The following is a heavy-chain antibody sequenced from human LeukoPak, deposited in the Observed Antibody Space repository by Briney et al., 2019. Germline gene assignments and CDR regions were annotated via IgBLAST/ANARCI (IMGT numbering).Heavy chain of an antibody. CDR1: GFTFDDYT. J-gene: IGHJ4*02. CDR2: ISWDGGST. Sequence: GGSLRPSCAASGFTFDDYTMHWVRQAPGKGLEWVSLISWDGGSTDYADSVKGRFTISRDNSKNSLYLQMNSLRTEDTALYYCARAGYDFWSGYFFDYWGQGTLVTVSS. CDR3: ARAGYDFWSGYFFDY. V-gene: IGHV3-43*01. D-gene: IGHD3-3*01.